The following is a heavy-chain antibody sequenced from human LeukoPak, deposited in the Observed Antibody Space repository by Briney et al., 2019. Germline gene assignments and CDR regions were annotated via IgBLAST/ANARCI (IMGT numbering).Heavy chain of an antibody. J-gene: IGHJ5*02. CDR1: GFTFSSYA. CDR2: ISGSGGST. V-gene: IGHV3-23*01. CDR3: AKDPYYYGSGSYPGFDP. D-gene: IGHD3-10*01. Sequence: GGSLRLSCAASGFTFSSYAMSWVRQAPGKGLEWVSAISGSGGSTYYADSVKGRFTISRDDSKNTLYLQMNSLRAEDTAVYYCAKDPYYYGSGSYPGFDPWGQGTLVTVSS.